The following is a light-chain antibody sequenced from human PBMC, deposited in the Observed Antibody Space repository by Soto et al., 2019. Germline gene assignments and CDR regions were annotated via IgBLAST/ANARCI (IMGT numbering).Light chain of an antibody. CDR1: QSVSK. Sequence: EIVMTQSPATLSVSPGERATLSCRASQSVSKLAWYQQKPGQAPRLLIYGASTRATGIPARFSGSGSGTEFTLTISSLQSEDFAFYYCQQYNNWLYTFGPGTKLEMK. V-gene: IGKV3-15*01. CDR3: QQYNNWLYT. J-gene: IGKJ2*01. CDR2: GAS.